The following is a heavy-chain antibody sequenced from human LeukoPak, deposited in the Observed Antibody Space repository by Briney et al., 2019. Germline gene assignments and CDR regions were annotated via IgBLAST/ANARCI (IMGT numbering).Heavy chain of an antibody. CDR3: ARGMTHGYFDL. J-gene: IGHJ2*01. CDR1: GWSFSGYY. Sequence: SETLSLTCAVYGWSFSGYYWSWIRQPPGKGLGWIGEINHSGSTNYNPPLQSRVTISVDASKNQFYLKLSSVTAADTAVYYCARGMTHGYFDLWGRGTLVTVSS. CDR2: INHSGST. V-gene: IGHV4-34*01.